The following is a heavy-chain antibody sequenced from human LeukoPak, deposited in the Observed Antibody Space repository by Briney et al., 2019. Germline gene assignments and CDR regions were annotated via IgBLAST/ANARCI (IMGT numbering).Heavy chain of an antibody. V-gene: IGHV4-30-2*02. J-gene: IGHJ5*02. D-gene: IGHD2-15*01. CDR3: ARQYCSGGSCYWFDP. CDR1: GGSISSGGYY. Sequence: SQTLSLTCTVSGGSISSGGYYWSWIRQPPGKGLEWIGYIYHSGSTYYNPSLKSRVTISVDRSKNQFSLKLSSETAADTAVYYCARQYCSGGSCYWFDPWGQGTLVTVSS. CDR2: IYHSGST.